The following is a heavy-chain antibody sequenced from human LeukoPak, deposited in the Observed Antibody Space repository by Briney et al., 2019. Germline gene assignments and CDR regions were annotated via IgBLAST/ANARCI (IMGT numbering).Heavy chain of an antibody. V-gene: IGHV4-30-4*07. J-gene: IGHJ4*02. Sequence: SETLSLTCAVSGGSISSGGYSWSWIRQPPGKGLEWIGYIYYSGSTYYNPSLKSRVTISLDTSKNQLSLKLSSVTAADTAVYYCARAVGTSRNFFDYWGRGTLVTVSS. CDR1: GGSISSGGYS. CDR3: ARAVGTSRNFFDY. D-gene: IGHD4-23*01. CDR2: IYYSGST.